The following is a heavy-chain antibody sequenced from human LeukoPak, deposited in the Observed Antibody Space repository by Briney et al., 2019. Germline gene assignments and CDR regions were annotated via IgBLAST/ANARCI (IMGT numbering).Heavy chain of an antibody. Sequence: QTGGSLRLSCAASGFTFSSYAMHWVRQAPGKGLEWVAVISYDGSNKYYADSVKGRFTISRDNSKNTLYLQMDSLRAEDTAVYYCARELSRVLRYFDDGMDVWGKGTTVTVSS. J-gene: IGHJ6*04. CDR1: GFTFSSYA. CDR3: ARELSRVLRYFDDGMDV. V-gene: IGHV3-30*04. CDR2: ISYDGSNK. D-gene: IGHD3-9*01.